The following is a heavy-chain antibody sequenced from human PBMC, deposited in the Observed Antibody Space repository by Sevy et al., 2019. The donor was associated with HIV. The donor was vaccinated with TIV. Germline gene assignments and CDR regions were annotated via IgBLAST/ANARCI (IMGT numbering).Heavy chain of an antibody. D-gene: IGHD2-15*01. CDR1: GFTFSSYA. V-gene: IGHV3-23*01. CDR3: AKGYCSGGGCPRDYYYYGMDV. Sequence: GGSLRLSCAASGFTFSSYAMNWVRQAPGKGLDWVSSVSVTGRRTYYADSVEGRFTISRDNSKSTLYLQMNSLRADDTAVYYWAKGYCSGGGCPRDYYYYGMDVWGQGTTVTVSS. CDR2: VSVTGRRT. J-gene: IGHJ6*02.